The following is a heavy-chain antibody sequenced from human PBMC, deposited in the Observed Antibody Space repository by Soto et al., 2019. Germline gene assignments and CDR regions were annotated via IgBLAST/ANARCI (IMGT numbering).Heavy chain of an antibody. D-gene: IGHD6-6*01. CDR3: ARELWSSSSSYCYYMDV. CDR1: GDSVSSNSAA. V-gene: IGHV6-1*01. J-gene: IGHJ6*03. CDR2: TYYRSKWYN. Sequence: SQTLSLTCAISGDSVSSNSAAWNWIRQSPSRGLEWLGRTYYRSKWYNDYAVSVKSRITINPDTSKNQFSLQLNSVTPEDTAVYYCARELWSSSSSYCYYMDVWGKGTTVTVSS.